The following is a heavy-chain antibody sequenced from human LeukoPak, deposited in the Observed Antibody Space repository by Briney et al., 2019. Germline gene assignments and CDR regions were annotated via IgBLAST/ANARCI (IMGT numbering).Heavy chain of an antibody. CDR3: ARSQQWLVLGLYFDY. CDR2: IYYSDTS. CDR1: GGSISSGAYS. D-gene: IGHD6-19*01. V-gene: IGHV4-30-4*07. J-gene: IGHJ4*02. Sequence: SETLSLTCAVSGGSISSGAYSWSWIRQPPGKGLEWIGYIYYSDTSYYNPSLKSRVTISADTSKNQFSLKLSSVTAADTAVYYCARSQQWLVLGLYFDYWGQGTLVTVSS.